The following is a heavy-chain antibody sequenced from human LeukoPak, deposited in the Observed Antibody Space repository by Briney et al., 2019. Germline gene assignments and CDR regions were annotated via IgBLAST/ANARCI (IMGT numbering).Heavy chain of an antibody. D-gene: IGHD3-22*01. CDR3: AKRGVVIRVILVGFHKEAYYFDS. J-gene: IGHJ4*02. Sequence: GGSLRLSYAVSGLTLSNYGMSWVRQASGKGLEWVAGMSDSGGRTNYADSVKGRFTISRDNPKNTLYLQMKSLRAEDTAVYFCAKRGVVIRVILVGFHKEAYYFDSWGQGALVTVSS. CDR1: GLTLSNYG. CDR2: MSDSGGRT. V-gene: IGHV3-23*01.